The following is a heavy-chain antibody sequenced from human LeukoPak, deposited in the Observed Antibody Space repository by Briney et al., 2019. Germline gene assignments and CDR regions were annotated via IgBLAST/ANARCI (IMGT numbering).Heavy chain of an antibody. CDR1: GFTFSSSW. Sequence: PGGSLRLSCAASGFTFSSSWMCWVRQAPGKGLEWVANINPDGSVKNYVDSVKGRFTIFRDNAKNSVFLQMNSLRAEDTAVYYCAKGALRFGELSGHWGQGTLVTVSS. V-gene: IGHV3-7*01. J-gene: IGHJ4*02. CDR2: INPDGSVK. CDR3: AKGALRFGELSGH. D-gene: IGHD3-10*01.